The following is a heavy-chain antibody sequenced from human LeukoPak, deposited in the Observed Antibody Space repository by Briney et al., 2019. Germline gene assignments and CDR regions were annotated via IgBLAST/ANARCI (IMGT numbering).Heavy chain of an antibody. CDR3: AKDPIVVVPAATPYFDY. CDR1: GFPFNTYA. CDR2: INGSGGST. Sequence: GGSLRLSCAASGFPFNTYAVNWVRQAPGKGLEWVSAINGSGGSTYYADSVKGRFTISRDNSKNTLYLQMNSLRAEDTAVYYCAKDPIVVVPAATPYFDYWGQGTLVTVSS. V-gene: IGHV3-23*01. D-gene: IGHD2-2*02. J-gene: IGHJ4*02.